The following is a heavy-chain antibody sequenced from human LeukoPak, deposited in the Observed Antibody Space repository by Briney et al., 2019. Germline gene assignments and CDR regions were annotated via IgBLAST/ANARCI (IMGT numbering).Heavy chain of an antibody. J-gene: IGHJ3*02. D-gene: IGHD2-21*01. CDR1: GLTVSDYY. Sequence: GGSLRLSCAASGLTVSDYYMTWVRQAPGKGLEWVGVIRNKGYGGTTEYAASVKGRFTISRDDSESIAWLQMNSLKTEDTAVYYCVRYVVAYRVLDIWGQGTTVTVSS. CDR3: VRYVVAYRVLDI. CDR2: IRNKGYGGTT. V-gene: IGHV3-71*01.